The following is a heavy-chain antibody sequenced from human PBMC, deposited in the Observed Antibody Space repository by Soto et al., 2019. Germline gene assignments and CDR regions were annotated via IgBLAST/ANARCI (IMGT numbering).Heavy chain of an antibody. J-gene: IGHJ6*02. V-gene: IGHV6-1*01. CDR2: TYYRSKWYN. CDR1: GDSVSSNSAA. D-gene: IGHD3-22*01. Sequence: SQTLSLTCAISGDSVSSNSAAWNWIRQSPSRGLEWLGTTYYRSKWYNDYAVSVKSRITINPDTPKNQFSLQLDSVTPEDTAVYYCARARQVGYYDSNGFYWDYKYYGMGVWGQGTTVTVSS. CDR3: ARARQVGYYDSNGFYWDYKYYGMGV.